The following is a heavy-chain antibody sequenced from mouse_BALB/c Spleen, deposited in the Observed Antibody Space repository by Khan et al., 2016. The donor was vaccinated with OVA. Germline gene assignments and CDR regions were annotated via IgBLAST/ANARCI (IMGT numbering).Heavy chain of an antibody. V-gene: IGHV1S137*01. CDR3: ARGRGKYRLAY. J-gene: IGHJ3*01. CDR1: GYTFPDYA. CDR2: ISTYSGDS. Sequence: QVQLQQSGAELVRPGVSVKISCKGSGYTFPDYAMHWVKQSHAKGLEWIGFISTYSGDSDYNQKFKGKATMTVDKSSSTAYMELARLTSEDSAIYYCARGRGKYRLAYWGQGTLVTVSA. D-gene: IGHD2-1*01.